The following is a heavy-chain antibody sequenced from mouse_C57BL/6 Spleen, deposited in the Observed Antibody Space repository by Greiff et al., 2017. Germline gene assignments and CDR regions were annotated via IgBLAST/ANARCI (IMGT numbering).Heavy chain of an antibody. CDR1: GFTFSSYG. V-gene: IGHV5-6*02. J-gene: IGHJ3*01. Sequence: EVMLVESGGDLVKPGGSLKLSCAASGFTFSSYGMSWVRQTPDKRLEWVATISSGGSYTYYPDSVKGRFTISRDNAKNTLYLQMSSLKSEDTAMYYCARHDTTVPFAYWGQGTLVTVSA. D-gene: IGHD1-1*01. CDR3: ARHDTTVPFAY. CDR2: ISSGGSYT.